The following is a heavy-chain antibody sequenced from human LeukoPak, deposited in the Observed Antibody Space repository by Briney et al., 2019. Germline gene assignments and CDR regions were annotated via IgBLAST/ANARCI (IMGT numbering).Heavy chain of an antibody. V-gene: IGHV4-31*03. CDR1: GGSISSGGYY. D-gene: IGHD1-26*01. CDR3: ARVVAEWERRYFDY. J-gene: IGHJ4*02. CDR2: IYYSGST. Sequence: SETLSLTCTVSGGSISSGGYYWSWIRQHPGKGLEWIGYIYYSGSTYYNPSLKSRVTISVDTSKNQFSLKLSSVTAADTAVYYCARVVAEWERRYFDYWGQGTLVTVSS.